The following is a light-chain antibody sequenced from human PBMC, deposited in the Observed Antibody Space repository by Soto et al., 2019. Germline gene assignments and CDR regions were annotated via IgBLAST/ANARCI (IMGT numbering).Light chain of an antibody. Sequence: QSVLTQPPSASGTPGQRVTISCSGSSSNIGSNSVYWYQQLPGTAPKTIMYEVSKRPSGVPDRFSVSKSGNTVSLTVSGLQAEDEADYYCSSYGGSNNYLFGTGTKGTVL. CDR3: SSYGGSNNYL. J-gene: IGLJ1*01. CDR1: SSNIGSNS. CDR2: EVS. V-gene: IGLV1-44*01.